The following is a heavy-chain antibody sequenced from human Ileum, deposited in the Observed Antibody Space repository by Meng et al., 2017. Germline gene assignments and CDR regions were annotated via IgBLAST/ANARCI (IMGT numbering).Heavy chain of an antibody. J-gene: IGHJ4*02. CDR3: ARDKGGATGVFDY. Sequence: GPGLVKPSQSPSIPCASSCGSISIGSYYWSWIRQPAGKGLEWIGRIYPSGSTNYNPSLKSRDTISVDTSKNQFSLKLSSVTAADTAVYYCARDKGGATGVFDYWGQGTLVTVSS. V-gene: IGHV4-61*02. CDR1: CGSISIGSYY. D-gene: IGHD1-26*01. CDR2: IYPSGST.